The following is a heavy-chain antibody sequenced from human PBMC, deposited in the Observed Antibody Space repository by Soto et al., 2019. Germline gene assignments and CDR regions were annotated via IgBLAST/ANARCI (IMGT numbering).Heavy chain of an antibody. D-gene: IGHD6-6*01. Sequence: SETLSLTCTVSGGSISSYYWSWIRQPPGKGLEWIGFLYSSGSTNYNPSLKSRVTITVATSKNTSVYTSKTEFSLKLSSVTAADTAVYYCARSLLAARPPHYYNYMDVWGKGTTVTVSS. J-gene: IGHJ6*03. V-gene: IGHV4-59*08. CDR1: GGSISSYY. CDR2: LYSSGST. CDR3: ARSLLAARPPHYYNYMDV.